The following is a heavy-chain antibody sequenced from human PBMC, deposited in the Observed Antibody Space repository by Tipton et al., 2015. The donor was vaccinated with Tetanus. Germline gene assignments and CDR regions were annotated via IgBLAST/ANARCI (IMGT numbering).Heavy chain of an antibody. V-gene: IGHV4-61*08. D-gene: IGHD1-14*01. CDR1: GASISSSGYY. J-gene: IGHJ4*02. CDR3: ARGTGDY. CDR2: IYYSGST. Sequence: LRLSCTVSGASISSSGYYWSWIRQPPGKGLEWIGYIYYSGSTNYNPSLKSRVTISVDTSKNQFSLKLSSVTAADTAVYYCARGTGDYWGQGTLVTVSS.